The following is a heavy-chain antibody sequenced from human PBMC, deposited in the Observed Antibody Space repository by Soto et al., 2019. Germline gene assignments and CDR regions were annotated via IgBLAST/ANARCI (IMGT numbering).Heavy chain of an antibody. CDR3: VKVRDLSGSFSGY. V-gene: IGHV1-18*01. CDR2: ISTSHGYT. D-gene: IGHD1-26*01. J-gene: IGHJ4*02. Sequence: QVKLVQSGAEVKKPGASVKVSCKAFGYTFTSYGITWVRQAPGQGLEWMGWISTSHGYTSYAQKVQGRVTMTRDTATSTAYMELRSLRSDDTAVYYCVKVRDLSGSFSGYWGQGSLVTVSS. CDR1: GYTFTSYG.